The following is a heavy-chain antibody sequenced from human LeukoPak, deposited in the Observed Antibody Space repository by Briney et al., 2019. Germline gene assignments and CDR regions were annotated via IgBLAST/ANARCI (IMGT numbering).Heavy chain of an antibody. CDR1: GFTFSSYE. V-gene: IGHV3-30*04. CDR3: AMDSGEGY. Sequence: GGSLRLSCAASGFTFSSYEMNWVRQAPGKGLVWVAVISYDGSNKYYADSVKGRFTISRDNSKNTLYLQMNSLRAEDTAVYYCAMDSGEGYWGQGTLVTVSS. J-gene: IGHJ4*02. D-gene: IGHD6-19*01. CDR2: ISYDGSNK.